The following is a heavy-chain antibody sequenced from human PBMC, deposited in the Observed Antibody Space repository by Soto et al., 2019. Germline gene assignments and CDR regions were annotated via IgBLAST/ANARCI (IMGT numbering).Heavy chain of an antibody. J-gene: IGHJ4*02. CDR3: ARGSYYYDSSGCVIDY. Sequence: PSETLSLTCTVSGGSISSGGYYWSWIRQHPGKGLEWIGYIYYSGSTYYNPSLKSRVTISVDTSKNQFSLKLSSVTAADTAVYYCARGSYYYDSSGCVIDYWGQGTLVTV. D-gene: IGHD3-22*01. V-gene: IGHV4-31*03. CDR2: IYYSGST. CDR1: GGSISSGGYY.